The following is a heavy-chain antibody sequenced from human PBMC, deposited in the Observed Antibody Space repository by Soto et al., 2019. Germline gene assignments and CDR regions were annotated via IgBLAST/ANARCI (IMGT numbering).Heavy chain of an antibody. D-gene: IGHD6-6*01. CDR3: ARDLRIAARRGSYDY. CDR1: GYTFTGYY. CDR2: INPNSGGT. Sequence: GASVKVSCKASGYTFTGYYMHWVRQAPGQGLEWMGWINPNSGGTNYAQKFQGRVTMTRDTSISTAYMELSRLRSDDTAVYYCARDLRIAARRGSYDYWGQGTLVTVSS. J-gene: IGHJ4*02. V-gene: IGHV1-2*02.